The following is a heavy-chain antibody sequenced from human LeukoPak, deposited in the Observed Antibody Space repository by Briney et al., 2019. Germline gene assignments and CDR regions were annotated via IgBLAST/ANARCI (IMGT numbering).Heavy chain of an antibody. J-gene: IGHJ4*02. CDR1: GFTFRSSI. D-gene: IGHD3-10*01. CDR3: ALMFYSGSGSSFDY. CDR2: ISAGGTGT. V-gene: IGHV3-23*01. Sequence: GGSLRLYCGGSGFTFRSSIMNWVRQAPKTGLQWVATISAGGTGTYYADSERGRFTISRDNSKNTLYLQMNDLRAEDTAVYYCALMFYSGSGSSFDYWGQGTLVNVSS.